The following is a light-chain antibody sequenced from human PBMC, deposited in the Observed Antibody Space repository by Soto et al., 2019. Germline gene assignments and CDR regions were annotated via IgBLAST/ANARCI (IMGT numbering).Light chain of an antibody. CDR3: QCYDSSLSGSV. Sequence: QSVWTQSPTVSGSLGQRVTIFSTGSNSNIGAGYDVHWYQQLPGTAPKLLIYGNSNRPSGVPDRFSGSKSVTSASLAITGLQAEDEADYYCQCYDSSLSGSVFGTGTKVTVL. J-gene: IGLJ1*01. CDR1: NSNIGAGYD. V-gene: IGLV1-40*01. CDR2: GNS.